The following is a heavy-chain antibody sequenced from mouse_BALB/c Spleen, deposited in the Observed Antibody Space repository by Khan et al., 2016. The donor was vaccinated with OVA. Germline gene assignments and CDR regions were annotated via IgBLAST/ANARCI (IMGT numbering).Heavy chain of an antibody. Sequence: QVQLQQPGAELVKPGASVKLSCKASGYTFTSYYIYWVKQRPGQGLEWIGGINPSNGDTYFTEKFESKATLTVDKSSSPAFMQFSSLTSEDSAVYYCTRSGWAALAYWGQGTLVTVSA. CDR1: GYTFTSYY. J-gene: IGHJ3*01. CDR3: TRSGWAALAY. D-gene: IGHD1-1*02. V-gene: IGHV1S81*02. CDR2: INPSNGDT.